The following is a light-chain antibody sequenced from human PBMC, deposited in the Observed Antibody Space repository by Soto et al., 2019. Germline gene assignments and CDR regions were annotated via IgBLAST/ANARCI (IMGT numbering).Light chain of an antibody. CDR3: QQRANWPLT. Sequence: EIVLTQSPATLSLSPGERATLSCRASQSVINYLAWYQQKPGQAPRLLIYDTSNRATGIPARFSGSGSGTDFTLIISSLEPEDSAVYYCQQRANWPLTFCGGTKVEIK. CDR1: QSVINY. CDR2: DTS. J-gene: IGKJ4*01. V-gene: IGKV3-11*01.